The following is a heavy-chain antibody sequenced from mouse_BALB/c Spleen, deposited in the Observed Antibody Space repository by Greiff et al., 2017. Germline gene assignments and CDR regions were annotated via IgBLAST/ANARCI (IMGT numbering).Heavy chain of an antibody. CDR3: ARDIDGYYAWFAY. J-gene: IGHJ3*01. CDR2: IRNKANGYTT. Sequence: EVKVVESGGGLVQPGGSLRLSCATSGFTFTDYYMSWVRQPPGKALEWLGFIRNKANGYTTEYSASVKGRFTISRDNSQSSLYLQMNTLRAEDSATYYCARDIDGYYAWFAYWGQGTLVTVSA. V-gene: IGHV7-3*02. CDR1: GFTFTDYY. D-gene: IGHD2-3*01.